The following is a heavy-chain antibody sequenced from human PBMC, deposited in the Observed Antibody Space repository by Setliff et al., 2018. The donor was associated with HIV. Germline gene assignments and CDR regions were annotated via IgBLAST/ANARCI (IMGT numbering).Heavy chain of an antibody. Sequence: ASVKVSCKASGYTFTSYDINWVRQATGQGLEWMGWMNPESGNTGYAQQFQGRVTMTRNTSISTAYMELRSLTSEDTAVYYCARGYCGGGICYSPNWLDPWGQGTLVTVSS. D-gene: IGHD2-15*01. CDR2: MNPESGNT. V-gene: IGHV1-8*01. J-gene: IGHJ5*02. CDR1: GYTFTSYD. CDR3: ARGYCGGGICYSPNWLDP.